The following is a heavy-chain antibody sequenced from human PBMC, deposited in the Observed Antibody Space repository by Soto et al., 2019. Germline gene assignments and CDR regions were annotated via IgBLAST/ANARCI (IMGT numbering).Heavy chain of an antibody. CDR3: AREMIPMIMGGMSAMDV. Sequence: QVQLVESVGGVVQPERSQRLSCTASKFTFASYVMHWVRQAPGEGLEWVALISFDGTNKYYADSVKGRFTISRDNSKNTMYLQMNSLRPEDTAVYYCAREMIPMIMGGMSAMDVWGQGTTVTVS. CDR2: ISFDGTNK. V-gene: IGHV3-30*04. D-gene: IGHD3-22*01. J-gene: IGHJ6*02. CDR1: KFTFASYV.